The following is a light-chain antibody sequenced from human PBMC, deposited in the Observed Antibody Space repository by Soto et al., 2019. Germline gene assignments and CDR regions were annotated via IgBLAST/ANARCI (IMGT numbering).Light chain of an antibody. CDR1: QSISSY. J-gene: IGKJ4*01. CDR3: HQSYSAPLT. CDR2: TTS. V-gene: IGKV1-39*01. Sequence: DLQMTQSPSSLSASVGDRVTITCRASQSISSYLNWYQQKPGKAPNLLIYTTSSLQSGVPSRFSGSGSGTDFTLPLSSLQPEDFTPYYCHQSYSAPLTFGGGTKVEI.